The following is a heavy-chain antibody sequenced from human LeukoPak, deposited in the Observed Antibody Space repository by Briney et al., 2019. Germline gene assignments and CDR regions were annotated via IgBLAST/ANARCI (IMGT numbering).Heavy chain of an antibody. CDR1: GFTFSTYS. CDR2: ICDSSSYT. D-gene: IGHD5-12*01. CDR3: ARGTTGGYSPSH. V-gene: IGHV3-21*01. Sequence: GGSLRLSCAASGFTFSTYSMNWVREAPGKGLEWVSFICDSSSYTFYEDSVGSRFTISRDNAKNSLYLQMDSLRAEDTAVYYCARGTTGGYSPSHWGQGTLVTVSS. J-gene: IGHJ4*02.